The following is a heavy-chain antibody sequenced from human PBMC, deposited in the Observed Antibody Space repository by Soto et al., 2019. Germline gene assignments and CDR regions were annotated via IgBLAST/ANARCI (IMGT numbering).Heavy chain of an antibody. Sequence: PGGSLRLSCAASGYTVSGNYMSWVRQAPGKGLEWVSVIFSGGTTYYADSVKGRFTISRDNSKNTLYLQMNSLRADDTAVYYCESRPGTTGPSYFDECGQGDLLTFCS. D-gene: IGHD1-7*01. J-gene: IGHJ4*02. V-gene: IGHV3-53*01. CDR3: ESRPGTTGPSYFDE. CDR1: GYTVSGNY. CDR2: IFSGGTT.